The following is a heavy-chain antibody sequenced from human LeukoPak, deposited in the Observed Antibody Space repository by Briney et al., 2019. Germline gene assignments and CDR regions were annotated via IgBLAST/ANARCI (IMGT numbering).Heavy chain of an antibody. CDR2: IHHSGSI. V-gene: IGHV4-4*02. Sequence: SETLSLTCAVSGVSISSNLWWTWVRQPPGKGLEWIAEIHHSGSINYNPSLKSRVTISVDTSKNQFSLKLSSVTAADTAVYYCARDEYYYDSSGYYRPLRYWGQGTLVTVSS. D-gene: IGHD3-22*01. J-gene: IGHJ4*02. CDR1: GVSISSNLW. CDR3: ARDEYYYDSSGYYRPLRY.